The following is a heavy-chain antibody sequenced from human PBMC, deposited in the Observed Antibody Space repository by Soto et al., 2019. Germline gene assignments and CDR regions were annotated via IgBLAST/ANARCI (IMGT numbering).Heavy chain of an antibody. CDR2: IYPGDSDT. V-gene: IGHV5-51*01. J-gene: IGHJ3*02. D-gene: IGHD3-22*01. Sequence: GESLKISCKGSGYSFTSYWIGWVRQMPGKGLEWMGIIYPGDSDTRYSPSFQGQVTISADKSISTAYLQWSSLKASDTAMYYCASDTKNYYDSSGYYYAKAFDIWAKGQWSPSPQ. CDR1: GYSFTSYW. CDR3: ASDTKNYYDSSGYYYAKAFDI.